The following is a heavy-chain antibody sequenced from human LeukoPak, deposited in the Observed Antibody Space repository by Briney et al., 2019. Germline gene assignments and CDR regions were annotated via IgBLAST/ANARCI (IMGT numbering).Heavy chain of an antibody. V-gene: IGHV4-59*01. Sequence: SETLSLTCTVSGGSISSYYWSWIRQPPGKGLEWIGYIYYSGSTNYNPSLESRVTISVDTSKNQFSLKLSSATAADTAVYYCARVHSIAVANEWFDPWGQGTLVTVSS. CDR3: ARVHSIAVANEWFDP. D-gene: IGHD6-19*01. CDR1: GGSISSYY. CDR2: IYYSGST. J-gene: IGHJ5*02.